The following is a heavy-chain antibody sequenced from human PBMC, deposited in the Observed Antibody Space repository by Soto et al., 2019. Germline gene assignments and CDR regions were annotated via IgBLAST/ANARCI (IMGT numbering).Heavy chain of an antibody. CDR1: GFTFSSYA. D-gene: IGHD2-15*01. CDR3: ARDLVAATRKGYYYYGMDV. V-gene: IGHV3-30-3*01. CDR2: ISYDGSNK. J-gene: IGHJ6*02. Sequence: GGSLRLSCAASGFTFSSYAMHWVRQAPGKGLEWGAVISYDGSNKYYADSVKARFTISRDKSKNTLYLQMNSLRAEDTAVYYCARDLVAATRKGYYYYGMDVWGQGTTVTVSS.